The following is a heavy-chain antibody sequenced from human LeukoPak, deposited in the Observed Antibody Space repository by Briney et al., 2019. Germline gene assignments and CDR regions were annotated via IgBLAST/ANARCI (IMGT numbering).Heavy chain of an antibody. D-gene: IGHD3-9*01. CDR1: GFTFSSHA. V-gene: IGHV3-23*01. CDR2: ISDSGGNT. Sequence: GGSLRLSCAASGFTFSSHAMSWVRQAPGKGLEWVSAISDSGGNTYYADSVKGRFTISRDNSKNTLYLQMNSLRAEDTAVYYCAKDPILTGYYSTFDYWGQGTLVTVSS. J-gene: IGHJ4*02. CDR3: AKDPILTGYYSTFDY.